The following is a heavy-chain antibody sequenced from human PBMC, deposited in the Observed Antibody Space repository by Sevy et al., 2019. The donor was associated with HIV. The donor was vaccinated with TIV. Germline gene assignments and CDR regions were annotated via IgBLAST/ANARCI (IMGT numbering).Heavy chain of an antibody. D-gene: IGHD2-2*01. CDR2: IQYDGSYK. Sequence: GGSLRLSCAASGFSFSKYGMYWVRQAPGTGLEWLTFIQYDGSYKDYAGSVKGRLTISRDNAKNTLYLQMDSLRPEDTAVYFCAKLDCSDTICYGGTYSYYGMDVWGQGTTVTVSS. CDR3: AKLDCSDTICYGGTYSYYGMDV. V-gene: IGHV3-30*02. CDR1: GFSFSKYG. J-gene: IGHJ6*02.